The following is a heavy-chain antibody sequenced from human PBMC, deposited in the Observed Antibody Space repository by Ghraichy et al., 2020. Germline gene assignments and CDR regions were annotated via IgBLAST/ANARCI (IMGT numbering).Heavy chain of an antibody. V-gene: IGHV3-30*04. CDR2: ISYDGRII. CDR1: GFTFSTYA. CDR3: AARSAARLFEY. Sequence: GGSLRLSCAASGFTFSTYAMHWVRQAPGKGLEWVAVISYDGRIIYYADSVTGRFTISRDNSKNTLYLQMDSLRPEDTAVYYCAARSAARLFEYWGQGALVTVSS. J-gene: IGHJ4*02. D-gene: IGHD6-6*01.